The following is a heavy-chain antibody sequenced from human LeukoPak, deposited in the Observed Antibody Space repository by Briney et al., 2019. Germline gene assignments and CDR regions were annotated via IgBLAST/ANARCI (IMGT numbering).Heavy chain of an antibody. V-gene: IGHV4-59*01. J-gene: IGHJ4*02. D-gene: IGHD3-3*01. CDR2: IYYSGST. CDR1: GGSISSYY. CDR3: ARGVTIFGVVSS. Sequence: SETLSLTCTVSGGSISSYYWSWIRQPPGKGLEWTGYIYYSGSTNYNPSLKSRVTISVDTSKNQFSLKLSSVTAADTAVYYCARGVTIFGVVSSWGQGTLVTVSS.